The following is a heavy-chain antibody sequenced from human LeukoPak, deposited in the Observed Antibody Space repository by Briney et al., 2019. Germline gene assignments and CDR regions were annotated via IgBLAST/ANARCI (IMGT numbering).Heavy chain of an antibody. D-gene: IGHD3-3*01. J-gene: IGHJ5*02. CDR3: ARERSFSSYYDFWSGSYNWFDP. V-gene: IGHV3-21*01. Sequence: GGSLRLSCAASGFTFSSYSMNWVRQAPGKGLEWVSCISSSSSYIYYADSVKGRFIISRDNAKNSLYLQMNSLRAEDTAVYYCARERSFSSYYDFWSGSYNWFDPWGQGTLVTVSS. CDR1: GFTFSSYS. CDR2: ISSSSSYI.